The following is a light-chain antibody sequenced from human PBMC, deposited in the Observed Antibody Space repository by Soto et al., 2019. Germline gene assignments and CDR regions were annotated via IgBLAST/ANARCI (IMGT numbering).Light chain of an antibody. V-gene: IGLV2-14*01. J-gene: IGLJ1*01. CDR3: SSYTNSNTRV. Sequence: QSALTQPASVSGSPGQSITISCTGTSSDVGGYIYVSWYQQHPGKAPKLMIYDVSSRPSGVSNRFSGSKSGNTASLTISGLQAEDEADYYCSSYTNSNTRVFGTGTKLTVL. CDR2: DVS. CDR1: SSDVGGYIY.